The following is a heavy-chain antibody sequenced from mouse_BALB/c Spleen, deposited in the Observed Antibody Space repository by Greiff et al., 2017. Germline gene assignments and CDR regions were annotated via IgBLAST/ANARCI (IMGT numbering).Heavy chain of an antibody. Sequence: VMLVESGPGLVAPSQSLSITCTVSGFSLTSYGVHWVRQPPGKGLEWLGVIWAGGSTNYNSALMSRLSISKDNSKSQVFLKMNSLQTDDTAMYYCAREEYGNYWYFDVWGAGTTVTVSS. V-gene: IGHV2-9*02. D-gene: IGHD2-10*02. CDR2: IWAGGST. J-gene: IGHJ1*01. CDR1: GFSLTSYG. CDR3: AREEYGNYWYFDV.